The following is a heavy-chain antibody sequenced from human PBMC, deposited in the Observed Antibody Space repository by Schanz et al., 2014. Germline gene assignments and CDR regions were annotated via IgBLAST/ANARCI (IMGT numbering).Heavy chain of an antibody. D-gene: IGHD3-10*01. Sequence: QVHLVHSGAEVKKPGSSVKVSCKASGGTFRSYTVSWVRQAPGQGLEWMGRITPTLGKVDYAQKFQGRVTITADISTSTAYMELISLTSEDTAVYYCARDPQYYDGSGSGYWGQGTLVTVST. CDR3: ARDPQYYDGSGSGY. V-gene: IGHV1-69*08. CDR2: ITPTLGKV. J-gene: IGHJ4*02. CDR1: GGTFRSYT.